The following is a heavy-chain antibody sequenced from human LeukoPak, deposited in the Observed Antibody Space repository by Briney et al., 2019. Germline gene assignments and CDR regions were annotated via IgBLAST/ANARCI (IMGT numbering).Heavy chain of an antibody. Sequence: SETLSLTCTVSGGSISSGSYYWSWIRQPAGKGLEWIGRIYTSGSTNYNPSLKSRVTISVDTSKNQFSLKLSSVTAADTAVYYCARHNIVVVPAAIRPNWFDPWGQGTLVTVSS. CDR3: ARHNIVVVPAAIRPNWFDP. CDR2: IYTSGST. D-gene: IGHD2-2*02. V-gene: IGHV4-61*02. J-gene: IGHJ5*02. CDR1: GGSISSGSYY.